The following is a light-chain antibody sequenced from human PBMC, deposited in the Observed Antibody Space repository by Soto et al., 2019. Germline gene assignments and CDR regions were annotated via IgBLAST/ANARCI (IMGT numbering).Light chain of an antibody. J-gene: IGKJ1*01. CDR1: QSVSSN. Sequence: EIVMTQSPVTLSVSPGERATLSCRASQSVSSNLAWYQQKPGQAPRLLIYGASTRATGIPARFSGSRSGTAFTLTISSLQSEDFAVYYCQQYNNWPRTFGQGTKVEI. CDR2: GAS. CDR3: QQYNNWPRT. V-gene: IGKV3-15*01.